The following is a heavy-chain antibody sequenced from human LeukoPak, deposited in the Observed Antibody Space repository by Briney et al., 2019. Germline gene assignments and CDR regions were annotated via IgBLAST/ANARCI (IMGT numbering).Heavy chain of an antibody. CDR3: ASWGEGALDN. D-gene: IGHD1-26*01. Sequence: GGSLRLSCAASGFTFSSYWMSWVRQAPGKGLEWVANIKQDGSEKYYVDSVKGRFTISRDNAKNSLYLQMNSLRVEDTGVYYCASWGEGALDNWGQGTLVTVSS. V-gene: IGHV3-7*01. CDR2: IKQDGSEK. CDR1: GFTFSSYW. J-gene: IGHJ4*02.